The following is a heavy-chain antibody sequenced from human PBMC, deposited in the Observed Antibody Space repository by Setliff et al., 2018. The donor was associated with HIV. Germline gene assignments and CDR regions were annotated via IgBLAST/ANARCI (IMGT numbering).Heavy chain of an antibody. CDR1: GGSIRSDDYP. V-gene: IGHV4-31*03. CDR3: ARDRYAGEIDY. CDR2: IYYTGNT. D-gene: IGHD3-10*01. J-gene: IGHJ4*02. Sequence: SETLSLTCTVSGGSIRSDDYPWSWIRHHPGKDLEWIAYIYYTGNTYFNPSLKSRITISIDTSKNQFSLKMSSVTAAETAVYYCARDRYAGEIDYWGQGTLVTVSS.